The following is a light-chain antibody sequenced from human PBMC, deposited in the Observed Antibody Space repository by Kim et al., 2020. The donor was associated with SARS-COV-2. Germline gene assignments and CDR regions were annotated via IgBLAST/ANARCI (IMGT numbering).Light chain of an antibody. CDR2: GKN. V-gene: IGLV3-19*01. CDR3: NSRDSNNNVL. Sequence: VALGQTVKITCQGDSLRSYYATWYQQKPGQAPILVIYGKNNRPSGIPDRFSGSSSGNTASLTITGTQAGDEADYYCNSRDSNNNVLFGGGTRLTVL. CDR1: SLRSYY. J-gene: IGLJ2*01.